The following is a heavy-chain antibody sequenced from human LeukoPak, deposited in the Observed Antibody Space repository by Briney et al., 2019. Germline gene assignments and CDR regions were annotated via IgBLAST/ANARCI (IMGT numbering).Heavy chain of an antibody. CDR3: ARGKGRPLPNGEYSGSLDY. D-gene: IGHD1-26*01. V-gene: IGHV3-9*01. CDR1: GFPFDDYA. CDR2: ISWNSGSI. Sequence: GGSLRLSCAASGFPFDDYAMHWVRQAPGKGPEWVSGISWNSGSIDYADSVRGRFTISRDNSKNSLYLQMNSLRPEDTAVYYCARGKGRPLPNGEYSGSLDYWGQGTLVTVSS. J-gene: IGHJ4*02.